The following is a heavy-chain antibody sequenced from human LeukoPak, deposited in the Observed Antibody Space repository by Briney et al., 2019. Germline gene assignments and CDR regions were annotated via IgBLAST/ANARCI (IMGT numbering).Heavy chain of an antibody. D-gene: IGHD3-3*01. CDR3: AREDYDFWSGYYKWFDP. CDR2: TSSSGST. V-gene: IGHV4-4*07. CDR1: GDSISYFY. J-gene: IGHJ5*02. Sequence: PSETLSLTCSVSGDSISYFYWSWIRQAAGKGLEWIGRTSSSGSTDYNASLKSRVTMSVDTSKNQLSLKVISVTAADTAVYYCAREDYDFWSGYYKWFDPWGQGTLVTVSS.